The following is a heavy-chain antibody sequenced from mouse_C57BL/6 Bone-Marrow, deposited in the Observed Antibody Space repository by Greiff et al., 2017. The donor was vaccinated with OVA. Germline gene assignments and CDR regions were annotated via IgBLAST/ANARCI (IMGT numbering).Heavy chain of an antibody. V-gene: IGHV10-1*01. CDR2: IRSKSNNYAT. D-gene: IGHD1-1*01. Sequence: EVRLVESGGGLVQPKGSLKLSCAVPGFSFNTYALNWVRKAPGKGLEWVARIRSKSNNYATYYADSVKDRFTISRKDSESMLYLKMNDLKSEDAAMYYCVRGDIYYYGSSPAWFAYWGQGTLVTVSA. J-gene: IGHJ3*01. CDR1: GFSFNTYA. CDR3: VRGDIYYYGSSPAWFAY.